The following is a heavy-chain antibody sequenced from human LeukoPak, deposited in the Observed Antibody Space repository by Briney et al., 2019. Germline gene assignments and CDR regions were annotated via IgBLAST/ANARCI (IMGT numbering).Heavy chain of an antibody. Sequence: PSQTLSLTCTVSGGSISSGDYYWSWIRQPPGKGLEWIGYIYYSGSTYYNPSLKSRVTISVDTSKNQFSLKLSSVTAADTAVYYCARTIVLRFLEGLDPWGQGTLVTVSS. D-gene: IGHD3-3*01. J-gene: IGHJ5*02. V-gene: IGHV4-30-4*08. CDR2: IYYSGST. CDR3: ARTIVLRFLEGLDP. CDR1: GGSISSGDYY.